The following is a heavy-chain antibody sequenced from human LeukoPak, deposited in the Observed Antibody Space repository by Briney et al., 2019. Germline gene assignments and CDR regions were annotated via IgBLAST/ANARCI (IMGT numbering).Heavy chain of an antibody. D-gene: IGHD3-10*01. CDR2: IKSKTDGGTT. Sequence: GGSLRLSCAASGFTFSNAWMSWVRQAPGKGLGWVGGIKSKTDGGTTDYAAPVKGRFTISRDDSKNTLYLQMNSLKPEDTAVYYCTTIPLLWFGEPDHGYWGQGTLVTVSS. CDR1: GFTFSNAW. J-gene: IGHJ4*02. V-gene: IGHV3-15*01. CDR3: TTIPLLWFGEPDHGY.